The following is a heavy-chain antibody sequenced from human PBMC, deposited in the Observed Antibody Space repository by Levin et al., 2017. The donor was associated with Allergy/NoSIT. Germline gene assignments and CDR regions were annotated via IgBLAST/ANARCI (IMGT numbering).Heavy chain of an antibody. D-gene: IGHD4-11*01. CDR2: ISEDWGNI. V-gene: IGHV3-74*01. J-gene: IGHJ4*02. CDR1: GFTFNTYW. CDR3: ASFDGLQISPGC. Sequence: GGSLRLSCAASGFTFNTYWMHWVRQAPGKGLVWVSRISEDWGNINYADSVKGRFTVSRDNAKNSLSLQMNSLRDEDMAVYYCASFDGLQISPGCWGQGTLVTVSS.